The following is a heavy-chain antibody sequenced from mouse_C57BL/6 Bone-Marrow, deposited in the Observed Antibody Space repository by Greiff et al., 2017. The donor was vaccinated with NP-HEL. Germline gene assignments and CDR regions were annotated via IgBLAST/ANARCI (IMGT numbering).Heavy chain of an antibody. CDR2: LWSGGST. CDR1: GFSLTSYG. Sequence: QVQLQQSGPGLVQPSQSLSITCTVSGFSLTSYGVHWVRQSPGKGLEWLGVLWSGGSTDYNAAFLSRLSLSKDTSKSQVFFKMNSLQADDTAIYYCARSRYDYDDWFADWGQGTLVTVSA. V-gene: IGHV2-2*01. D-gene: IGHD2-4*01. CDR3: ARSRYDYDDWFAD. J-gene: IGHJ3*01.